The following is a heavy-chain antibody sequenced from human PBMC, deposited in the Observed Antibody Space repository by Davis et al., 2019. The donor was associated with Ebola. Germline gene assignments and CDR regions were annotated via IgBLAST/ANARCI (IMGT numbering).Heavy chain of an antibody. CDR2: ISYDGSNK. CDR1: GFTFSSYA. J-gene: IGHJ5*02. Sequence: PGGSLRPSCAASGFTFSSYAMHWVRQAPGKGLEWVAVISYDGSNKYYADSVKGRFTISRDNSKNTLYLQMNSLRAEDTAVYYCASPYDFKTWGQGTLVTVSS. V-gene: IGHV3-30*14. D-gene: IGHD3-3*01. CDR3: ASPYDFKT.